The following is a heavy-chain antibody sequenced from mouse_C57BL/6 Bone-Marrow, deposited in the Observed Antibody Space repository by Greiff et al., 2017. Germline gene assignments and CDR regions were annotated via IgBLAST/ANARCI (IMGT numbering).Heavy chain of an antibody. V-gene: IGHV14-4*01. D-gene: IGHD1-1*01. CDR2: IDPENGDT. Sequence: VQLQQSGAELVRPGASVKLSCTASGFNIKDDYMHWVKQRPEQGLEWIGWIDPENGDTEYASKFQGKATIPADTSSNTAYLQLSSLTSADTAVYYCTTQYYGSSPDYWGQGTTLTVSS. J-gene: IGHJ2*01. CDR3: TTQYYGSSPDY. CDR1: GFNIKDDY.